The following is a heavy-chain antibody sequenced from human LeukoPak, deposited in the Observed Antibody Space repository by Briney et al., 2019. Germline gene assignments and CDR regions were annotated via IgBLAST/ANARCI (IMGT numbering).Heavy chain of an antibody. CDR3: ARHKASESGGYYYYGMDV. CDR1: GGSISNYY. J-gene: IGHJ6*02. CDR2: IYYSGST. V-gene: IGHV4-59*08. Sequence: PSETLSLTCTVSGGSISNYYWSWIRQPPGKGLEWIGYIYYSGSTSYNPSLKSRVTISVDTTKNQFSLKLSSVTAADTAVYYCARHKASESGGYYYYGMDVWGQGTTVTVSS. D-gene: IGHD3-10*01.